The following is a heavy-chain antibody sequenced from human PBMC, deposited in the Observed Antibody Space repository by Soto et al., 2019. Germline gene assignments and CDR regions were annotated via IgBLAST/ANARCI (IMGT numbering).Heavy chain of an antibody. Sequence: PGGSLRLSCAASGFTFSSYAMSWVRQAPGKGLEWVSAISGSGGSTYYADSVKGRFTISRDNSKNTLYLQMNSLKAEDTAVYYCAKPYGDYGELNYGMDVWGQGTTVTVSS. CDR1: GFTFSSYA. CDR3: AKPYGDYGELNYGMDV. CDR2: ISGSGGST. J-gene: IGHJ6*02. V-gene: IGHV3-23*01. D-gene: IGHD4-17*01.